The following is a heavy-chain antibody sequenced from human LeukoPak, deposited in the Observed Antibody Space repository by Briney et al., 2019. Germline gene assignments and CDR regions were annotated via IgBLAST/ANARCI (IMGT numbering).Heavy chain of an antibody. J-gene: IGHJ4*02. D-gene: IGHD6-13*01. Sequence: SETLSLTCTVSDYSINSGYYWDWIRQPPGKGLEWIGSIYHSGSTYYNPSLKGRVTISVDTSKNQFSLKLSFVTAADTAVYYCARDLSGTANYWGQGTLVTVSS. CDR1: DYSINSGYY. CDR2: IYHSGST. CDR3: ARDLSGTANY. V-gene: IGHV4-38-2*02.